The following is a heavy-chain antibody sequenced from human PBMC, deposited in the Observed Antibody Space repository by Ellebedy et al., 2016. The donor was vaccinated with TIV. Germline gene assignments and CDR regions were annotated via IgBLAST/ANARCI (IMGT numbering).Heavy chain of an antibody. J-gene: IGHJ6*03. Sequence: GGSLRLXCAASGFTFSSYSMNWVRQAPGKGLEWVSSISSSSSYIYYADSVKGRFTISRDNAKNSLYLQMNSLRAEDTAVYYCARGLRGYSYGSVYWYMDVWGKGTTVTVSS. V-gene: IGHV3-21*01. CDR1: GFTFSSYS. CDR3: ARGLRGYSYGSVYWYMDV. D-gene: IGHD5-18*01. CDR2: ISSSSSYI.